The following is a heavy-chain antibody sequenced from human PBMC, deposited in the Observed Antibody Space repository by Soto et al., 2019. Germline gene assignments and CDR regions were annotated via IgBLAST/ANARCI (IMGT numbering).Heavy chain of an antibody. CDR3: ARGRDSSGYYYSGAFDI. CDR2: IYYSGST. V-gene: IGHV4-30-4*01. CDR1: GGSISSGDYY. D-gene: IGHD3-22*01. J-gene: IGHJ3*02. Sequence: QVQLQESGPGLVKPSQTLSLTCTVSGGSISSGDYYWSWIRQPPGKGLEWIGYIYYSGSTYYNPSLKSRVTISVDTSKNQFSLKLSSVTAADTAVYYCARGRDSSGYYYSGAFDIWGQGTMVTVSS.